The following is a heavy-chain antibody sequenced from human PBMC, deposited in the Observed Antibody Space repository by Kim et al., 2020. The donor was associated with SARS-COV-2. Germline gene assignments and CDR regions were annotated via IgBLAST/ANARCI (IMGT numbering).Heavy chain of an antibody. J-gene: IGHJ4*02. D-gene: IGHD6-19*01. V-gene: IGHV6-1*01. Sequence: WYNDYAVSVKRRITVNPATSKNQFSLQLNSVTPEDTAVYYCARGVAGPDYWGQGTLVTVSS. CDR3: ARGVAGPDY. CDR2: WYN.